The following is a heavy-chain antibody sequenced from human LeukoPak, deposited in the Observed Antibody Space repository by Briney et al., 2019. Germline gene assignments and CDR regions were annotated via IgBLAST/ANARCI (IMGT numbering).Heavy chain of an antibody. CDR2: IWYDGSNK. CDR1: GFTFSSYG. V-gene: IGHV3-33*01. D-gene: IGHD2-2*01. CDR3: ARDHCSSTSCYAYYYYGIDV. Sequence: PGGSLRLSCAASGFTFSSYGMHWVRQAPGKGLEWVAVIWYDGSNKYYADSVKGRFTISRDNSKNTLYLQMNSLRAEDTAVYYCARDHCSSTSCYAYYYYGIDVWGKGTTVTVSS. J-gene: IGHJ6*04.